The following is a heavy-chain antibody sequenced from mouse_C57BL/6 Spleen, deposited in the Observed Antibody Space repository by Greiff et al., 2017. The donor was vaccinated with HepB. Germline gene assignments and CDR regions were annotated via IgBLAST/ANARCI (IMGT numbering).Heavy chain of an antibody. CDR1: GFTFSSYA. CDR2: ISDGGSYT. D-gene: IGHD6-1*01. CDR3: ARDKRNNEGFAY. V-gene: IGHV5-4*01. J-gene: IGHJ3*01. Sequence: VQLKESGGGLVKPGGSLKLSCAASGFTFSSYAMSWVRQTPEKRLEWVATISDGGSYTYYPDNVKGRFTITRDHAKNNLYLQMSHLKSEDTAMYYWARDKRNNEGFAYWGQVTLVTVSA.